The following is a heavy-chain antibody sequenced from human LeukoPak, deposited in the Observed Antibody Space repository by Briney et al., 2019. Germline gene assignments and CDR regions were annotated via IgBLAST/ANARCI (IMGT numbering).Heavy chain of an antibody. CDR2: ISYDGANK. J-gene: IGHJ4*02. CDR1: GFTFNYNG. D-gene: IGHD4-17*01. CDR3: AKDWGGDYGDYAGDY. V-gene: IGHV3-30*18. Sequence: GGSLRLSCAAYGFTFNYNGMNWVRQAPGKGLEGVAFISYDGANKYYTESVRGRFTISRDNSKNTLYLQMNSLRPEDTAGYYCAKDWGGDYGDYAGDYWGQGTLVTVSS.